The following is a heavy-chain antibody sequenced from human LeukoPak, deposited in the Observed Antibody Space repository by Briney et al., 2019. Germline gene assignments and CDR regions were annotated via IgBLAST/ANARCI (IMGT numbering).Heavy chain of an antibody. D-gene: IGHD3-10*01. CDR1: GFTFDDYA. J-gene: IGHJ4*02. Sequence: PGRSLRLSCAASGFTFDDYAMHWVRQAPGKGLEWVSGISWNSGSIGYADSVKGRFTISRDNAKNSLYLQMNSLRAEDTALYYCAKGRRSEHYGPQYYFDYWGQGTLVTVSS. CDR3: AKGRRSEHYGPQYYFDY. CDR2: ISWNSGSI. V-gene: IGHV3-9*01.